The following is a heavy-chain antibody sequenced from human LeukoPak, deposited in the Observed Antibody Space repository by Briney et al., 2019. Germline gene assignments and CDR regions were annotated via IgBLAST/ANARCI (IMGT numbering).Heavy chain of an antibody. J-gene: IGHJ1*01. CDR2: IYYSGST. V-gene: IGHV4-59*08. Sequence: SETLSLTCTVSGGSISSYYWSWIRQPPGKGLEWIGYIYYSGSTNYNPSLKSRVTISVDTSKNQFSLKLSSVTAADTAVYYCAVDDYSNTEYFQHWGQGTLVTVSS. D-gene: IGHD4-11*01. CDR3: AVDDYSNTEYFQH. CDR1: GGSISSYY.